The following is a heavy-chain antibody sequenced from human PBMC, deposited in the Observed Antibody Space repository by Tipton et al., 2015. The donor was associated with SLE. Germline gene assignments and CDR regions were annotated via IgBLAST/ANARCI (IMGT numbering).Heavy chain of an antibody. CDR3: ARGMVHYYYMDV. CDR1: GGSFSGYY. D-gene: IGHD4/OR15-4a*01. J-gene: IGHJ6*03. Sequence: TLSLTCAVYGGSFSGYYWSWIRQPPGKGLEWIGEINHSGSTNYNPSLKSRVTISLDTSKNQSSLKLVSVTAADTAVYYCARGMVHYYYMDVWGKGTTVTVSS. V-gene: IGHV4-34*01. CDR2: INHSGST.